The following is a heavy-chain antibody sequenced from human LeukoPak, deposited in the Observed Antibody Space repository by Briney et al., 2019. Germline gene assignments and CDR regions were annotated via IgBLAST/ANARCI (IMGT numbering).Heavy chain of an antibody. CDR2: ITDSGGDT. V-gene: IGHV3-23*01. D-gene: IGHD4-17*01. Sequence: GGSLRLSCAASGFTFGTYAMSWVRQDPGKGLEWVSGITDSGGDTYYADSVKGRFTISRDNSKSTLYLQMSSLRAEDTAVYYCAKDPNGDYIGAFDLWGQGTMFTVSS. CDR3: AKDPNGDYIGAFDL. J-gene: IGHJ3*01. CDR1: GFTFGTYA.